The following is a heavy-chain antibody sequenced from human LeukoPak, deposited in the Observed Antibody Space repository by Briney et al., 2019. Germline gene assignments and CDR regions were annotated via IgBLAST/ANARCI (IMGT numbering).Heavy chain of an antibody. D-gene: IGHD6-13*01. CDR2: ILYSGST. V-gene: IGHV4-59*01. CDR1: GASISSYY. J-gene: IGHJ4*02. CDR3: ASGPYPAAGTDHQFDY. Sequence: SETLSLTCTVSGASISSYYWSWIRQSPGKGLEWIGYILYSGSTLYNPSLQSRVTISVDTSKNQFSLRLTSVTAAGTAVYYCASGPYPAAGTDHQFDYWGQGTLVTVSS.